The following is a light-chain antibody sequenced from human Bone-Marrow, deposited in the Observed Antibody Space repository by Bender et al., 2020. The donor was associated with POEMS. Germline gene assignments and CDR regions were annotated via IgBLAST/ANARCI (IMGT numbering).Light chain of an antibody. J-gene: IGLJ3*02. CDR2: VS. Sequence: QSALTQPAAVSGSPGQSITISCTGTNSDVGRYNLVSWYQQHPGKAPKLMIYVSNRPSGVSNRFSASKSGNTASLTISGLQAEDEADYYCSSYTSSHTWVFGGGTKLTVL. V-gene: IGLV2-14*02. CDR1: NSDVGRYNL. CDR3: SSYTSSHTWV.